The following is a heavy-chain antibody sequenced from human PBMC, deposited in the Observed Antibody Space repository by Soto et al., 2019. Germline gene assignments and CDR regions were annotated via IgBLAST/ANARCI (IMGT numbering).Heavy chain of an antibody. Sequence: GESLKISCKGSGYSFTSYWIGWVRQMPGKGLEWMGIIYPGDSDTGYSPSFQGQVTISADKSISTAYLQWSSLKASDTAMYYYARLSGSGKEDYYYYGMGVWGQGTTVTVSS. CDR2: IYPGDSDT. V-gene: IGHV5-51*01. D-gene: IGHD3-10*01. CDR3: ARLSGSGKEDYYYYGMGV. CDR1: GYSFTSYW. J-gene: IGHJ6*02.